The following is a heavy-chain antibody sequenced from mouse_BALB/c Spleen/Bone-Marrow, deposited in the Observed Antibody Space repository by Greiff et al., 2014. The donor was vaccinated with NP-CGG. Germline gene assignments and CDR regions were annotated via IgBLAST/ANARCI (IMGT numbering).Heavy chain of an antibody. CDR1: GYVFSSYW. Sequence: QVTLKESGAELVRPGSSVKISCKASGYVFSSYWMNWVKQRPGQGLEWIGQIYPGDGDTNYNGNFKDKATLTVDRSSSTAFMQLSSLTSEDSAVYFCARWYRDPHFAMDYWGPGTSVTVSS. D-gene: IGHD2-14*01. J-gene: IGHJ4*01. V-gene: IGHV1-80*01. CDR2: IYPGDGDT. CDR3: ARWYRDPHFAMDY.